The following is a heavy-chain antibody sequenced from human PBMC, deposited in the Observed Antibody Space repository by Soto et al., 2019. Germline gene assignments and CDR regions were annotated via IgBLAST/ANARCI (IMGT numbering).Heavy chain of an antibody. J-gene: IGHJ5*01. V-gene: IGHV5-51*01. CDR2: IYPDNSNT. CDR1: GYRFTDYW. Sequence: PGESLKISCKGSGYRFTDYWIAWVRQMPGKGLEWMGIIYPDNSNTRNSPSFQGQVTISADKSISTAHLEWSSLKASDSAMYYCVRFGGAALSYNWFDSWGQGTLVT. D-gene: IGHD3-16*01. CDR3: VRFGGAALSYNWFDS.